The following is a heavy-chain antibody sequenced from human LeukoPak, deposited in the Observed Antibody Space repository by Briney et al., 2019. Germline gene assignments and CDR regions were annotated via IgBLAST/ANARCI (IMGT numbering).Heavy chain of an antibody. CDR3: ARGSGCHVPYYFDY. CDR1: GFTFSSYG. CDR2: IWYDGSNK. Sequence: PGRSLRLSCAASGFTFSSYGMHWVRQAPGKGLEWVAVIWYDGSNKYYADSVKGRFTISRDNSKNTLYLQMNSLRAEDTAVYYCARGSGCHVPYYFDYWGQGTLVTVSS. J-gene: IGHJ4*02. D-gene: IGHD6-19*01. V-gene: IGHV3-33*01.